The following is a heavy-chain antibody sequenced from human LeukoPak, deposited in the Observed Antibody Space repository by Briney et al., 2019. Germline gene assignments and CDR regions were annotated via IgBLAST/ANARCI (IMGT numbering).Heavy chain of an antibody. D-gene: IGHD3-10*01. CDR1: GGSISSFY. CDR2: IYTSGST. Sequence: SETLSLTCTVSGGSISSFYWSWIRQPAGKGLEWIGRIYTSGSTNYSPSLKSRVTMSVDTSKNQFSLKLSSVTAADTAVYYCARVNMVRGTRGFYFDYWGQGTLVTVSS. J-gene: IGHJ4*02. CDR3: ARVNMVRGTRGFYFDY. V-gene: IGHV4-4*07.